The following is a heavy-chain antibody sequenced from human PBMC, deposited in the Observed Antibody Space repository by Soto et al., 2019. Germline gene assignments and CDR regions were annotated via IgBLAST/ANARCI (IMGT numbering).Heavy chain of an antibody. CDR1: GFTFSSYS. CDR2: ISSSSSTI. V-gene: IGHV3-48*01. J-gene: IGHJ4*02. Sequence: PGGSLRLSCAASGFTFSSYSINWVRQAPGKGLEWVSYISSSSSTIYYADSVKGRFTISRDNARNSLYLQMNSLRAEETAVYYCARVLPNSGCERRTEMADYWRQGT. D-gene: IGHD5-12*01. CDR3: ARVLPNSGCERRTEMADY.